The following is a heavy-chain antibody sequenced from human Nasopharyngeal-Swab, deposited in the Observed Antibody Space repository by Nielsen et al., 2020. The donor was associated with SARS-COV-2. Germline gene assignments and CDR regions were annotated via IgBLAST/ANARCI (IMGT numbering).Heavy chain of an antibody. Sequence: SETPSLTCTVSGGSISSSTYYWAWIRQPPGKGLEWIGSIYYGGRTYYNPSLKSRVTISVDTSKNQFSLKLSSVTAADTAVYYCATLSSSWYEYYFDYWGQGTLVTVSS. CDR3: ATLSSSWYEYYFDY. CDR2: IYYGGRT. D-gene: IGHD6-13*01. V-gene: IGHV4-39*05. J-gene: IGHJ4*02. CDR1: GGSISSSTYY.